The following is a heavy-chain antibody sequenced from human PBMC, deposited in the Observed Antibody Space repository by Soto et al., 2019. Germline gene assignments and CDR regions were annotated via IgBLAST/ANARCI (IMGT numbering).Heavy chain of an antibody. J-gene: IGHJ3*01. V-gene: IGHV4-31*03. CDR2: IHYRGSA. Sequence: SETLSLTCTVSCGSISTDNYYWSWVRQHPGKGLEWIAYIHYRGSAYYNPSLMSRVFISLDTSKNQFSLELRSLSAADTAIYFCAREVIAPVDSDGFDVWGQGTTVTVSS. CDR3: AREVIAPVDSDGFDV. CDR1: CGSISTDNYY. D-gene: IGHD3-9*01.